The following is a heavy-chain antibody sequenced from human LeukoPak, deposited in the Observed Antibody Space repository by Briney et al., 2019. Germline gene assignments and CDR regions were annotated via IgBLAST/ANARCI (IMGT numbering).Heavy chain of an antibody. J-gene: IGHJ4*02. CDR2: IYYSGST. CDR3: ARAHIPPSGSYPPGDDFDY. Sequence: SETLSLTCTVSGGSISSYYWSWIRQPPGKGLEWIGYIYYSGSTNYNPSLKSRVTISVDTSKNQFSLKLSSVTAADTAVYYCARAHIPPSGSYPPGDDFDYWGQGTLVTVSS. CDR1: GGSISSYY. D-gene: IGHD1-26*01. V-gene: IGHV4-59*12.